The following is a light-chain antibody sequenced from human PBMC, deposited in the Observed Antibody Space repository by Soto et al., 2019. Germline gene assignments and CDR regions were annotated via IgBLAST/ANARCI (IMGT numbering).Light chain of an antibody. CDR2: LGS. J-gene: IGKJ3*01. Sequence: DIVMTQSPLSLPVTPGEPASISCRSSQSLLHSNGYNYLDRYLQKPGQSPQLLIYLGSNRASGVPDRVSGSGSGTDFTLKISRVEAEDVGVYYGMQALQLFTFGPGTKVDIK. CDR3: MQALQLFT. V-gene: IGKV2-28*01. CDR1: QSLLHSNGYNY.